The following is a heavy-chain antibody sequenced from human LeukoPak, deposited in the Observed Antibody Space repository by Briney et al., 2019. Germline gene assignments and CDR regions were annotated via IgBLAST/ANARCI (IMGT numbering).Heavy chain of an antibody. CDR2: IYYNGST. CDR1: GGSISSYY. J-gene: IGHJ4*02. D-gene: IGHD3-3*01. Sequence: SETLSLTCTASGGSISSYYWSWIRQPPGKGLEWIGYIYYNGSTNYNPSLKSRVTISVDTSKNQFSLKLSSVTAADTAVYYCARVSSVFWSGYPVGHYYFDYWGQGTLVTVSS. CDR3: ARVSSVFWSGYPVGHYYFDY. V-gene: IGHV4-59*01.